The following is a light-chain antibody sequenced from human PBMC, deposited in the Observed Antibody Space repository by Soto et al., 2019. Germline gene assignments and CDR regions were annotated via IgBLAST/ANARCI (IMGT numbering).Light chain of an antibody. CDR2: GDN. Sequence: QLVLTQPPSASGTPGQRVTISCSGSSSNIGSNTVNWYQQLPGTAPKLLIYGDNQRPSGVPDRFSGSKSGTSASLAISGLQSEDEADYYCAAWDDSLNGPVFGGGTKVTVL. V-gene: IGLV1-44*01. J-gene: IGLJ2*01. CDR3: AAWDDSLNGPV. CDR1: SSNIGSNT.